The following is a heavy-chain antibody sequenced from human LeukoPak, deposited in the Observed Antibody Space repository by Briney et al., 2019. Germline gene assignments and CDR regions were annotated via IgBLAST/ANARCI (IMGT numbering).Heavy chain of an antibody. CDR3: ARDTYYDFWSGYYTAYYYYYGMDV. V-gene: IGHV3-21*01. J-gene: IGHJ6*02. D-gene: IGHD3-3*01. Sequence: PGGSLRLSCAASGFTFSSYSMNWVRQAPGKGLEWVSSISSSRSYIYYADSVKGRFTISRDNAKNLRYLQMNSLRAEDTAVYYCARDTYYDFWSGYYTAYYYYYGMDVWGQGTTVTVSS. CDR2: ISSSRSYI. CDR1: GFTFSSYS.